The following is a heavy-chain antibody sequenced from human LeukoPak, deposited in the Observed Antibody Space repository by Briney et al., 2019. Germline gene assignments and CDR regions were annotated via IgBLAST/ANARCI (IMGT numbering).Heavy chain of an antibody. D-gene: IGHD3-10*01. CDR3: AANSADYNTLGSSYKV. V-gene: IGHV4-39*01. CDR1: GGSISSSSYY. J-gene: IGHJ4*02. CDR2: IYYSGST. Sequence: SETLSLTCTVSGGSISSSSYYWGWIRQPPGKGLEWIGSIYYSGSTYYNPSLKSRVTISVDTSKNQFSLKLTPVTAADTAVYYCAANSADYNTLGSSYKVWGQGTLVTVSS.